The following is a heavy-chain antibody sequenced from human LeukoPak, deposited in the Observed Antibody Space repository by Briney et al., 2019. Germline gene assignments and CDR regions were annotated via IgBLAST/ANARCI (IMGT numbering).Heavy chain of an antibody. CDR2: IYPDGSQK. J-gene: IGHJ4*02. CDR1: GFTFSAHW. V-gene: IGHV3-7*01. CDR3: ARLLGTYSTYDD. D-gene: IGHD1-26*01. Sequence: GGSLRLSCEASGFTFSAHWMSWVRQAPGKGLEWVASIYPDGSQKYYLDSVRGRFTISRDNTKNSLYLQMFSLGAEDTAVYYCARLLGTYSTYDDWGEGTPVTVSS.